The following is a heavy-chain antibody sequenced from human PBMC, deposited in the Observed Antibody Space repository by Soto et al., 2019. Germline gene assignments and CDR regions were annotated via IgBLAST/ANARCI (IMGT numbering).Heavy chain of an antibody. CDR3: ARSPDPDADYYYYYMDV. V-gene: IGHV3-11*01. Sequence: QVQLVESGGGLVKPGGSLRLSCAVSGLTFSDYYMSWIRQAPGKGLAWVSYISRVGSNIYHADSVTGRFTISRDNTKNSLYLQMNSLRADDTALYYCARSPDPDADYYYYYMDVWGKGTTVTVSS. CDR2: ISRVGSNI. J-gene: IGHJ6*03. CDR1: GLTFSDYY.